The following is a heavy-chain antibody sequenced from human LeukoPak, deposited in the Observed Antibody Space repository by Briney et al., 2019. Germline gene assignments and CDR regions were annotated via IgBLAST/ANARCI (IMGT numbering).Heavy chain of an antibody. D-gene: IGHD4-17*01. CDR2: ISSSSNYI. CDR1: GFSFSSYS. CDR3: ARGSSTVPYYFDY. V-gene: IGHV3-21*01. Sequence: PGGSLRLSCAASGFSFSSYSMKWVRQAPGKGLEWVSSISSSSNYIYYADSVKGRFTISRDNAKNSLYLQMNSLRAEDTAVYYCARGSSTVPYYFDYWGQGTLVTVSS. J-gene: IGHJ4*02.